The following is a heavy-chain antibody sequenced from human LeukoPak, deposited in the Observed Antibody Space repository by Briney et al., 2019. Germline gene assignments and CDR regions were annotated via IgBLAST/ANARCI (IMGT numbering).Heavy chain of an antibody. CDR2: ISPSSSTI. CDR1: GFTFSSYS. J-gene: IGHJ4*02. D-gene: IGHD6-19*01. CDR3: AREHTPFGSGCTAAY. Sequence: GGSLRLSCAASGFTFSSYSMNWVRQAPGKGLEWVSYISPSSSTIYYADSGKGRFTISRDNAKNSLYLQMNSLRAEDTAVYYCAREHTPFGSGCTAAYWGQGTLVTVSS. V-gene: IGHV3-48*01.